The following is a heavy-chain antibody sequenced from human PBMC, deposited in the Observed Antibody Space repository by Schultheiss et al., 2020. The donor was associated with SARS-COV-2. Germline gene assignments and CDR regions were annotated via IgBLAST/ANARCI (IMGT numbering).Heavy chain of an antibody. CDR2: IYPGDSDT. J-gene: IGHJ6*02. D-gene: IGHD1-26*01. Sequence: GGSLRLSCKGSGYSFTSYWIGWVRQMPGKGLEWMGIIYPGDSDTRYSPSFQGQVTISADKSISTDYLQWSSLKASDTAMYYCARQGPVVHIVGAFPRMDVWGQGTTVTVSS. CDR1: GYSFTSYW. CDR3: ARQGPVVHIVGAFPRMDV. V-gene: IGHV5-51*01.